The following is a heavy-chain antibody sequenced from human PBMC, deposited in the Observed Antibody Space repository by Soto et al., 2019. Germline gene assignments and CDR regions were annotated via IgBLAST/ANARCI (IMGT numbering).Heavy chain of an antibody. CDR1: GGSISSYY. Sequence: PSETLSLTCTVSGGSISSYYWSWIRQPPGKGLEWIGYIYYSGSTNYNPSLKSRVTISVDTSKNQFSLKLSSVTAADTAVYYCARGVGQWLAIFDYWGQGTLVTVSS. D-gene: IGHD6-19*01. J-gene: IGHJ4*02. V-gene: IGHV4-59*01. CDR2: IYYSGST. CDR3: ARGVGQWLAIFDY.